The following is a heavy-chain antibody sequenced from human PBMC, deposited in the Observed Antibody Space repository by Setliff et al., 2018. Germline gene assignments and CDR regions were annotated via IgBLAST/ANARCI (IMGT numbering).Heavy chain of an antibody. D-gene: IGHD1-26*01. CDR2: VIQVGAG. Sequence: LRLSCAASGFTFRDYSMVWVRQVPGKGLEWVAGVIQVGAGVYADSMKGRSTISRDNSKNTFFLQVNYVRVDDTATYYCAKDRVNDGFWDFDSWGQGIVVTVSS. CDR1: GFTFRDYS. V-gene: IGHV3-23*01. CDR3: AKDRVNDGFWDFDS. J-gene: IGHJ4*02.